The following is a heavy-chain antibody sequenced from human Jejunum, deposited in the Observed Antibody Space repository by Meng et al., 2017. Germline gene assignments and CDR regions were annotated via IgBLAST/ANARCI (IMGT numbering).Heavy chain of an antibody. D-gene: IGHD2-21*01. CDR3: ARFGFRLSGRPPAFDP. V-gene: IGHV4-59*02. Sequence: SETLSLTCTVSGGSVTGYYWSWIRQPPGKGLKWIGYIHYSRSTNYHPSLKTRITMSIDTSKNQFSLNLNSVTAADTAVYYCARFGFRLSGRPPAFDPWGRGTLVTVSS. J-gene: IGHJ5*02. CDR1: GGSVTGYY. CDR2: IHYSRST.